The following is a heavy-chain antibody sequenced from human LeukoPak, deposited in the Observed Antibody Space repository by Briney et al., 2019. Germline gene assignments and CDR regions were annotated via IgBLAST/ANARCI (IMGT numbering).Heavy chain of an antibody. J-gene: IGHJ5*02. D-gene: IGHD4-17*01. V-gene: IGHV1-24*01. CDR2: FDPEDGET. Sequence: ASVKVSCKVSGYTLTELSMHWVRQAPGKGLEWMGGFDPEDGETIYAQKFQGRVTMTEDTSTDTAYMELSSLRSEDTAVCYCATTQMTTVTTGHWFDPWGQGTLVTVSS. CDR3: ATTQMTTVTTGHWFDP. CDR1: GYTLTELS.